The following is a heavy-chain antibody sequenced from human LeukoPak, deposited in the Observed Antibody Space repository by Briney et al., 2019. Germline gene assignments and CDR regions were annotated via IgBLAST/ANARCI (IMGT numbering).Heavy chain of an antibody. Sequence: SETLSLTCAVYGGSFSGYYWSWIRQPPGKGLEWIGYIYYSGSTNYNPSLKSRVTISVDTSKNQFSLKLSSVTAADTAVYYCARDGGSIAALKIWGQGTLVTVSS. J-gene: IGHJ4*02. D-gene: IGHD6-6*01. CDR2: IYYSGST. CDR1: GGSFSGYY. CDR3: ARDGGSIAALKI. V-gene: IGHV4-59*01.